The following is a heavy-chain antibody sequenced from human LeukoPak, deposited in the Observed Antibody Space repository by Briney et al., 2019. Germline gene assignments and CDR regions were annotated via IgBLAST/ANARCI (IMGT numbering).Heavy chain of an antibody. CDR2: ISSSSSTI. CDR1: GFTFSSYW. Sequence: PGGSLRLSCAASGFTFSSYWMSWVRQAPGKGLEWVSYISSSSSTIYYADSVKGRFTISRDNAKNSLYLQMNSLRAEDTAVYYCARSGVQLWLVEYYFDYWGQGTLVTVSS. CDR3: ARSGVQLWLVEYYFDY. D-gene: IGHD5-18*01. J-gene: IGHJ4*02. V-gene: IGHV3-48*01.